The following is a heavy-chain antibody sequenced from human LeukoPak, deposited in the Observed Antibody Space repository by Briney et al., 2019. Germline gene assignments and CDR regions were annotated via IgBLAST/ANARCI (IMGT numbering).Heavy chain of an antibody. J-gene: IGHJ3*02. Sequence: SETLSLTCAVSGGSISSGGYSWSWIRQPPGKGLEWIGYIYHSGSTYYNPSLKGRVTISVDRSKNQFSLKLSSVTAADTAVYYCARRGGSADAFDIWGQGTMVTVSS. D-gene: IGHD3-10*01. CDR2: IYHSGST. CDR3: ARRGGSADAFDI. V-gene: IGHV4-30-2*01. CDR1: GGSISSGGYS.